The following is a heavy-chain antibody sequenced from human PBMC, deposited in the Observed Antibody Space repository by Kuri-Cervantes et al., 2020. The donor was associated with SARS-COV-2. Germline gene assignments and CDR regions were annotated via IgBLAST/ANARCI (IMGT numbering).Heavy chain of an antibody. CDR2: INHSGST. CDR1: GGSFSGYY. Sequence: ESLKISCAVYGGSFSGYYWSWIRQPPGKGLEWIGEINHSGSTNYNPSLKSRVTVSVDTSKNQFSLKLSSVTAADAAVYYCARRRFGVFPYYFDSWGQGTLVTVSS. V-gene: IGHV4-34*01. J-gene: IGHJ4*02. CDR3: ARRRFGVFPYYFDS. D-gene: IGHD2-21*01.